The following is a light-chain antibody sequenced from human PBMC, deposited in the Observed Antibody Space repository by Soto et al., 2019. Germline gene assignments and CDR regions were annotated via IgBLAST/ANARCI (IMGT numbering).Light chain of an antibody. CDR2: EVN. CDR3: SSYAGTNIIL. CDR1: SNDIGTYNY. V-gene: IGLV2-8*01. J-gene: IGLJ2*01. Sequence: QSALTQPPSASGSPGQSVTISCTGGSNDIGTYNYVSWYQRHPGKAPKLMIYEVNKRPSGVPDRFSGSKSGNTASLTVSGLQTDDEADYYCSSYAGTNIILFGGGTKLTGL.